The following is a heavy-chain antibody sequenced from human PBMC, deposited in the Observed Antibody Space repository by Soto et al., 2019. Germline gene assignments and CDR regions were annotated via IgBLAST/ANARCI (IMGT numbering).Heavy chain of an antibody. CDR2: IKSKTDGGTT. J-gene: IGHJ4*02. D-gene: IGHD2-15*01. CDR1: GFTFSNAW. V-gene: IGHV3-15*01. Sequence: EVQLVESGGGLVKPGGSLRLSCAASGFTFSNAWMSWVRQAPGKGLEWVGRIKSKTDGGTTDYAAPVKGRFTISRDESKNTLYLQMNRPKTEDTAVYYCTTSGGVVAAKSLAKWGQGTLVTVSS. CDR3: TTSGGVVAAKSLAK.